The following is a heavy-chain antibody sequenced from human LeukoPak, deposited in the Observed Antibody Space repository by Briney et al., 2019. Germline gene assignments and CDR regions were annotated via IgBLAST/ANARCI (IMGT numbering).Heavy chain of an antibody. V-gene: IGHV5-10-1*01. J-gene: IGHJ4*02. CDR3: ARQGHNFFDY. Sequence: GESLRISCKGSGYSFASYWISWVRQMPGKGLEWMGRIDPSDSYTNYSPSFQGHVTISADKSISTAYLQWSTLKASDTAMYYCARQGHNFFDYWGQGTLVTVSS. CDR1: GYSFASYW. CDR2: IDPSDSYT.